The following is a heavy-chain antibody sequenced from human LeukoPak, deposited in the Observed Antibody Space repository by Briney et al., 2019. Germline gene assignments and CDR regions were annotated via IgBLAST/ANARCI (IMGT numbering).Heavy chain of an antibody. CDR2: ISSSSSYI. CDR1: GFTFSSYN. V-gene: IGHV3-21*01. D-gene: IGHD3-16*01. CDR3: ATKKDQRLVLDGGGALDY. Sequence: GGSLRLSCAASGFTFSSYNINWVRQAPGQGLEWFSSISSSSSYIYYADSVKCRFTNTSDHAKNTLYLQMNSLRAEDTAVYYCATKKDQRLVLDGGGALDYWGQGTMVSV. J-gene: IGHJ4*02.